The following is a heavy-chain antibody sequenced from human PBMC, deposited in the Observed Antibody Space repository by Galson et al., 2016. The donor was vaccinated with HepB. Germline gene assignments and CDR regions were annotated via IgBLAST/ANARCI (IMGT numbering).Heavy chain of an antibody. CDR1: GDSVASHSGG. CDR3: SRDPAPLMYAFDI. Sequence: CAISGDSVASHSGGWNWIRQSPSRGLEWLGRTYYRSKWYNDYAVSVKSRITINPDTSKNQFSLQLNSVTPEDTAVYYCSRDPAPLMYAFDIWGQGTMVTVSS. J-gene: IGHJ3*02. CDR2: TYYRSKWYN. D-gene: IGHD2-8*01. V-gene: IGHV6-1*01.